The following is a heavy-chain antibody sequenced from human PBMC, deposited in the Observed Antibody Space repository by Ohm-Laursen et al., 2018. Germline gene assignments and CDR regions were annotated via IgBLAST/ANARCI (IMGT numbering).Heavy chain of an antibody. J-gene: IGHJ4*02. CDR1: GFTFTAYF. Sequence: ASVKVSCKTSGFTFTAYFMHWVRQVPGQGLEWMGWINANSGATDYAQKFQGRVTMTRDTSISTAYMELSRLKSDDTAVYYCARDLVRAAGGNGGWGQGTLVTVSS. CDR2: INANSGAT. V-gene: IGHV1-2*02. D-gene: IGHD6-13*01. CDR3: ARDLVRAAGGNGG.